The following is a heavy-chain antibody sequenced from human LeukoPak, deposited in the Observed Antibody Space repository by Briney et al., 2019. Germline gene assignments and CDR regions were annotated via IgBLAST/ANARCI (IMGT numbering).Heavy chain of an antibody. V-gene: IGHV1-46*01. CDR2: INPSGSST. D-gene: IGHD1-26*01. J-gene: IGHJ5*02. CDR1: GYSFTSYY. Sequence: ASVKVSCKASGYSFTSYYMHWVRQAPGQGLAWMGLINPSGSSTTYAQKFQGRVTMTRDMFTSTDYMELTSLTSDDTAVYYCARDNSVGETAWWFDPWGQGTLVTVSS. CDR3: ARDNSVGETAWWFDP.